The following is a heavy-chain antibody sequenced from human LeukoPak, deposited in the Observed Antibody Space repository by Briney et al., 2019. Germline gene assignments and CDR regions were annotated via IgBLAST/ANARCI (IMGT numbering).Heavy chain of an antibody. CDR1: GGSISSYY. CDR3: ARGIFSSSWYGAFDI. Sequence: SETLSLTCTVSGGSISSYYWSWIRQPPGKGLEWIGEINHSGSTNYSPSLKSRVTISVDTSKNQFSLKLSSVTAADTAVYYCARGIFSSSWYGAFDIWGQGTMVTVSS. V-gene: IGHV4-34*01. J-gene: IGHJ3*02. CDR2: INHSGST. D-gene: IGHD6-13*01.